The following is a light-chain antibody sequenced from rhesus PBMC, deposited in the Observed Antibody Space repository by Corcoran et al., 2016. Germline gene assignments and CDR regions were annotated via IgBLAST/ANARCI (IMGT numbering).Light chain of an antibody. CDR3: QQYYTTPYS. Sequence: DIVMTQSPDSLAVSLGERITINCKSSQTLLYSSNNKNSLAWYQQKPGQAPKLLIYWASIRESGVPNRFRGTGCGTDFTLTISGLQAEDVAVYYCQQYYTTPYSFGQGTKVEIK. J-gene: IGKJ2*01. CDR1: QTLLYSSNNKNS. V-gene: IGKV4-1*01. CDR2: WAS.